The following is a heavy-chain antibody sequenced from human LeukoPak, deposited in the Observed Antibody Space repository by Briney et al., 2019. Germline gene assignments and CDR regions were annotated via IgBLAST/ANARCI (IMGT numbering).Heavy chain of an antibody. Sequence: GGSLRLSCAGSGFTFGGYGMHWFRQTPGKGLEGVAVIAYDGSRAFYADSVKGRFTISRDNSKNRMSVQMDDLRAEDTAVYYCTRYNNDHFDYWGQGTLVTVSS. V-gene: IGHV3-33*01. CDR1: GFTFGGYG. J-gene: IGHJ4*02. CDR3: TRYNNDHFDY. CDR2: IAYDGSRA. D-gene: IGHD1-14*01.